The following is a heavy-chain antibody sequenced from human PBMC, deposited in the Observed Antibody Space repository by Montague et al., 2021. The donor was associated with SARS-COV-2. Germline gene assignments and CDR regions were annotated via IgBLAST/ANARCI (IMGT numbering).Heavy chain of an antibody. CDR2: ISGSADIT. CDR1: GFTFRNYA. CDR3: AKDREVATGGLYYFDY. D-gene: IGHD5-24*01. V-gene: IGHV3-23*01. Sequence: SLRLSCAASGFTFRNYAMIWVRQAPGKGLEWVSGISGSADITYYADSVEGRFTISRDNSKNTLYLQMSSLRAGDTAVYYCAKDREVATGGLYYFDYWGQGTLSPSPQ. J-gene: IGHJ4*02.